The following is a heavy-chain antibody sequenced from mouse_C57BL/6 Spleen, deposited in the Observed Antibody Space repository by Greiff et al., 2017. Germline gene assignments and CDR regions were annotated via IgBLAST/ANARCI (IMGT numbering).Heavy chain of an antibody. J-gene: IGHJ4*01. V-gene: IGHV1-64*01. CDR2: IHPNSGST. CDR1: GYTFTSYW. D-gene: IGHD1-3*01. Sequence: QVQLKQPGAELVKPGASVKLSCKASGYTFTSYWMHWVKQRPGQGLEWIGMIHPNSGSTNYNEKFKSKATLTVDKSSSTAYMQLSSLTSEDSAVYYCARSGSGYAMDYWGQGTSVTVSS. CDR3: ARSGSGYAMDY.